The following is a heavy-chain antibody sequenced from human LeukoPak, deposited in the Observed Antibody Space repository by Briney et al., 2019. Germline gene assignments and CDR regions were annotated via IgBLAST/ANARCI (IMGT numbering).Heavy chain of an antibody. D-gene: IGHD4-17*01. CDR2: ISYSGNT. J-gene: IGHJ4*02. Sequence: SETLSLTCTVSGGSISSYYWSWIRQPPGKGLEWIGYISYSGNTHYNPSLKSRFTISVDTSKNQFSLKLSSVTAADTAVYYCARHTYGDYIVSFDYWGQGTLVTVSS. CDR3: ARHTYGDYIVSFDY. V-gene: IGHV4-59*01. CDR1: GGSISSYY.